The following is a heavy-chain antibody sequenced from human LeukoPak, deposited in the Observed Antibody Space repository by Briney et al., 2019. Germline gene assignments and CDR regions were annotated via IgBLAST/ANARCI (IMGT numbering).Heavy chain of an antibody. J-gene: IGHJ5*02. V-gene: IGHV4-39*01. CDR1: GGSISSSNYY. Sequence: PSETLSLTCTVSGGSISSSNYYWGWIRQPPGKGLEWIGSIYYSGNTYYNPSLKSRVTISVDTSKSHFSLNLNSVTAADTAMYYCARHAYYDFVTGLFDPWGQGTLVTVSS. CDR2: IYYSGNT. CDR3: ARHAYYDFVTGLFDP. D-gene: IGHD3-3*01.